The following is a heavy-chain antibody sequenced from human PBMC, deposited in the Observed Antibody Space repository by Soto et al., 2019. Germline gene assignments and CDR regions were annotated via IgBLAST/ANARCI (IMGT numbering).Heavy chain of an antibody. CDR3: AITGAGYYIV. CDR1: GFTVSSNY. CDR2: IFSADNT. V-gene: IGHV3-53*01. J-gene: IGHJ4*02. Sequence: GGSLRLSCAASGFTVSSNYLSWVRQAPGKGLEWVSVIFSADNTNYADSVKGRFTISRDNSKNTVFLQMNSLRAEDTAVYYCAITGAGYYIVWGQGTPVTVSS. D-gene: IGHD3-3*01.